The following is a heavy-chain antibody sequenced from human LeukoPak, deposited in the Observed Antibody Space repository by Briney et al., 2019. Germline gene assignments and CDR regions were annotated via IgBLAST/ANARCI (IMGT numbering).Heavy chain of an antibody. J-gene: IGHJ4*02. CDR2: ISGSGGST. V-gene: IGHV3-23*01. CDR3: AKDHCSSTSCYVAYHYFDY. CDR1: GFTFSSYA. Sequence: PGGSLRLSCAASGFTFSSYAMSWVRQAPGKGLEWVSAISGSGGSTYYADSVKGRFTISRDNSKNTLYLQMNSLRAEDTAVYYCAKDHCSSTSCYVAYHYFDYWGQGTLVTVSS. D-gene: IGHD2-2*01.